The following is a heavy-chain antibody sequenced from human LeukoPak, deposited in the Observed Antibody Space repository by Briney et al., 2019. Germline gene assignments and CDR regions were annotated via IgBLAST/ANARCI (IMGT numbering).Heavy chain of an antibody. CDR2: ISYDGSNK. V-gene: IGHV3-30*18. J-gene: IGHJ4*02. CDR1: GFTFSSYG. CDR3: AKPTVTTGGDY. D-gene: IGHD4-17*01. Sequence: PGRSLRLSCAASGFTFSSYGMHWVRQAPGKGLEWVAVISYDGSNKYYADSVKGRFTISRDNSKNTLYLQMNSLRAEDTAVYYCAKPTVTTGGDYWGQGTLVTVSS.